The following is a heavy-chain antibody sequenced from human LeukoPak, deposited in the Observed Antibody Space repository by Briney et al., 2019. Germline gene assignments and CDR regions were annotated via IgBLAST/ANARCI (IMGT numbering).Heavy chain of an antibody. CDR1: GGSISSYY. D-gene: IGHD3-22*01. CDR3: ARRARKVRESSGYYSPFDY. J-gene: IGHJ4*02. CDR2: IYDSGST. Sequence: SETLSLTCTVSGGSISSYYWSWIRQPPGKGLEWIGYIYDSGSTNYNPSLKSRVTISVDTSKNQFSLKLSSVTAADTAVYYCARRARKVRESSGYYSPFDYWGQGTLVTVSS. V-gene: IGHV4-59*08.